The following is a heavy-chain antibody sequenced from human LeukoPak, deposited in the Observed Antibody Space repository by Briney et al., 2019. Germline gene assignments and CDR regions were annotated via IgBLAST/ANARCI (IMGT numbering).Heavy chain of an antibody. D-gene: IGHD3-3*01. V-gene: IGHV4-39*01. CDR1: GGSISSSSYY. CDR3: ARLHSAYDFWSGYYSYYYMDV. CDR2: IYYSGST. J-gene: IGHJ6*03. Sequence: PSETLSLTCTVSGGSISSSSYYWGWIRQPPGKGLEWIGSIYYSGSTYYNPSLKSRVTISVDTSKNQFSLKLSSVTAADTAVYYCARLHSAYDFWSGYYSYYYMDVWGKGTTVTVSS.